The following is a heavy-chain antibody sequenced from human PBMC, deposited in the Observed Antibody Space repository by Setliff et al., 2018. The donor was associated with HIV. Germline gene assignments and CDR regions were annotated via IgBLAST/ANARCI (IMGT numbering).Heavy chain of an antibody. CDR1: ATFTNVD. Sequence: ASVKVSCKASATFTNVDIHWLRRATGQGLERMGWMNPNSGVSGYGQKFQGRVTMTRDTSISTAYMELSSLTSEDTAVYYCARGKGVGGVIITGGLDVWGKGTTVTVSS. V-gene: IGHV1-8*01. D-gene: IGHD3-10*01. CDR2: MNPNSGVS. J-gene: IGHJ6*04. CDR3: ARGKGVGGVIITGGLDV.